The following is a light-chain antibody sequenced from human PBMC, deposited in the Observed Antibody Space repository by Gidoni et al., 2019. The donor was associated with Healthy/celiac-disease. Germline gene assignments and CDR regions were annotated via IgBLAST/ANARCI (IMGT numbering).Light chain of an antibody. CDR2: DAS. Sequence: EIVLTQSPATLSLSPGERATLSCRASQSVYNYLAWYQQKPGQAPRPLMYDASNRATGIPARFSGSGSGTDFTLTISSLEPEDFAVYYCQQRSNRPPYTFGQGTKLEIK. CDR1: QSVYNY. CDR3: QQRSNRPPYT. V-gene: IGKV3-11*01. J-gene: IGKJ2*01.